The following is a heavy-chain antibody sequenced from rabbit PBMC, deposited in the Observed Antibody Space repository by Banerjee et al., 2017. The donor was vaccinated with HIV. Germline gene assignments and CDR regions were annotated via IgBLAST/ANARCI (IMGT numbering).Heavy chain of an antibody. J-gene: IGHJ4*01. CDR3: ARDLAGVIGWNFDL. Sequence: QEQLVESGGGLVQPEGSLTLTCKASGSDFSSNAMCWVRQAPGKGLELIACIYSSNGDKWYASWVNGRFTISRSTSLNTVDLKMTSLTVADTATYFCARDLAGVIGWNFDLWGPGTLVTVS. V-gene: IGHV1S47*01. CDR1: GSDFSSNA. CDR2: IYSSNGDK. D-gene: IGHD4-1*01.